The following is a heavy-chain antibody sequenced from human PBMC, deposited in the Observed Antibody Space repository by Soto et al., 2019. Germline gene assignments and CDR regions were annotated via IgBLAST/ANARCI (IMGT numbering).Heavy chain of an antibody. CDR1: GYTFTSYA. Sequence: QVQLVQSGAEEKKPGASVKVYCKASGYTFTSYAMHWVRQAPGQRLEWMGWINAGNGNTKYSQKFQGRVTITRDTSASTASMELSSLRAEDTAVYYCAGVGGWYVPDYWGQGTLVTVSS. CDR3: AGVGGWYVPDY. CDR2: INAGNGNT. V-gene: IGHV1-3*05. D-gene: IGHD6-19*01. J-gene: IGHJ4*02.